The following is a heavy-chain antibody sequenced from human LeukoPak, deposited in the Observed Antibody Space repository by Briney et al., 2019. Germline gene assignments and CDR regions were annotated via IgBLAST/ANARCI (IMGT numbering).Heavy chain of an antibody. D-gene: IGHD3-10*01. V-gene: IGHV4-4*07. Sequence: SETLSLTCTVSGGSISSYYWSWIRQPAGKGLEWIGRIYTSGSTNYSPSLKSRVTMSVDTSMNQFSLKLSSVTAADTAVYYCARSMVRGINYYYYGMDVWGQGTTVTVSS. J-gene: IGHJ6*02. CDR3: ARSMVRGINYYYYGMDV. CDR1: GGSISSYY. CDR2: IYTSGST.